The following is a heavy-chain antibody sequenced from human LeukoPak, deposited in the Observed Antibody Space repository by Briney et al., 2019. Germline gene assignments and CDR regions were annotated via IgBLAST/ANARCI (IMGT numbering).Heavy chain of an antibody. J-gene: IGHJ3*02. D-gene: IGHD5-24*01. Sequence: ASVKVSCKASGYTFTSYDINWVRQATGQGLEWMGWMNPNSGNTGYAQKFQGRVTITRNTSISTAYMELSSLRSEDTAVYYCARGRGYKRAFDIWGQGTMVTVPS. V-gene: IGHV1-8*03. CDR1: GYTFTSYD. CDR2: MNPNSGNT. CDR3: ARGRGYKRAFDI.